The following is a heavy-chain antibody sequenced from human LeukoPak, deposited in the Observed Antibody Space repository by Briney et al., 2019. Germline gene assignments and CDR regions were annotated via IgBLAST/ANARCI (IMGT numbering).Heavy chain of an antibody. Sequence: GGSLRLSCAASGFTFSSYSMNWVRQAPGKGLEWVSSISSSSSYIYYADSVKGRFTISRDNAKNSLYLQMNSLRAEDTAVYYCARERGWNWFDPWGQRTLVTVSS. V-gene: IGHV3-21*01. J-gene: IGHJ5*02. D-gene: IGHD2-15*01. CDR1: GFTFSSYS. CDR2: ISSSSSYI. CDR3: ARERGWNWFDP.